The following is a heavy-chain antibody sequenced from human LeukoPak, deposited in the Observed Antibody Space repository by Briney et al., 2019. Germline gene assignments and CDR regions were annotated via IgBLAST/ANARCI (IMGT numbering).Heavy chain of an antibody. CDR1: GFTFSDYA. CDR2: ISGSGDST. D-gene: IGHD3-10*01. CDR3: VKGSSVGRPYYFDY. V-gene: IGHV3-23*01. Sequence: GGSLRLSCAASGFTFSDYAMIWVRQAPGKGLEWFSAISGSGDSTYYADSVKGRFTISRDNSKNTLSLQLNRLTADDTAVYYCVKGSSVGRPYYFDYWGQGSLVTVSS. J-gene: IGHJ4*02.